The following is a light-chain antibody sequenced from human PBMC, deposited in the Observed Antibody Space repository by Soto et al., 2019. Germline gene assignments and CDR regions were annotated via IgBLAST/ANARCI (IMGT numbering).Light chain of an antibody. Sequence: DIQMTQSPSTLFASVVDRVTITCRASQNINNWLAWYQQKPGKAPKLLIYDASSLESGVPSRFSGSAAGTDFTLSISSLQPDDFATYYCHQYNSYFQTFGQGTKVDIK. CDR1: QNINNW. CDR2: DAS. V-gene: IGKV1-5*01. CDR3: HQYNSYFQT. J-gene: IGKJ1*01.